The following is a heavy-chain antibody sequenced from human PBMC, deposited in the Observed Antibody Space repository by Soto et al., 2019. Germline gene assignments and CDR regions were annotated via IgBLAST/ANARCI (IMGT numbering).Heavy chain of an antibody. Sequence: SQTLSLTCVISGDSVSSNSAAWNWIRQSPSRGLEWLGRTYYRSKWYNDYAVSVKSRITINPDTSKNQFSLQLNSVTPEDTAVYYCARVSDYDSSGYYSLAFDIWGQGTMVTVSS. J-gene: IGHJ3*02. CDR1: GDSVSSNSAA. D-gene: IGHD3-22*01. V-gene: IGHV6-1*01. CDR2: TYYRSKWYN. CDR3: ARVSDYDSSGYYSLAFDI.